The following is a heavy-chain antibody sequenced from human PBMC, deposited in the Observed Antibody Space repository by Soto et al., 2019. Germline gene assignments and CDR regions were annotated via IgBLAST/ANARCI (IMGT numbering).Heavy chain of an antibody. CDR2: INPNSGGT. CDR1: GYTFTGYY. J-gene: IGHJ3*02. V-gene: IGHV1-2*04. CDR3: ARNTYYGSGSYYNDAFDI. D-gene: IGHD3-10*01. Sequence: ASVKVSCKASGYTFTGYYMHWVRQAPGQGLEWMGWINPNSGGTNYAQKYQGWVTMTTDTSTSTVYMELRSLRSDDTAVYYCARNTYYGSGSYYNDAFDIWGQGTMVTVSS.